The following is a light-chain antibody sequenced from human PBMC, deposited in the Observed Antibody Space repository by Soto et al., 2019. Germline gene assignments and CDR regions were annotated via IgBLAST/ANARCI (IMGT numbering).Light chain of an antibody. CDR3: QQYNSYSYT. CDR2: DAP. Sequence: DIQMTQSPSTLSASVGDRVTITCRASQSISSWLAWYQQKPGKAPKLLIYDAPSLESGGPSRFSGSGSGTEFTLTIGSLQPDEFATYYCQQYNSYSYTFGPGTKVDIK. V-gene: IGKV1-5*01. CDR1: QSISSW. J-gene: IGKJ3*01.